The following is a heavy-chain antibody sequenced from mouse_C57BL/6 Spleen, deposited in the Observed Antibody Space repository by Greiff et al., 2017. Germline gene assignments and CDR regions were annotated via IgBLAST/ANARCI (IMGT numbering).Heavy chain of an antibody. CDR1: GFTFSDYG. CDR2: ISSGSSTI. V-gene: IGHV5-17*01. CDR3: AKRRDLTLFAY. Sequence: VQLQQSGGGLVKPGGSLKLSCAASGFTFSDYGMHWVRQAPEKGLEWVAYISSGSSTIYYADTVKGRFTISRDNAKNTLCLQMTSLRSEDTAMYYCAKRRDLTLFAYWGQGTLVTVSA. J-gene: IGHJ3*01.